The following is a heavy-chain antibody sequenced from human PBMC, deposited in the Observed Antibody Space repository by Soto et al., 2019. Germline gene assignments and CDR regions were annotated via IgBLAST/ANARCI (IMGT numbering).Heavy chain of an antibody. Sequence: QVQLVQSGAEVKKPGSSVKVSCKASGGTFSSYAISWVRQAPGQGLKWMGGIIPIFGTANYAQKFQGRVTITADESTSTAYMELSSLRSEDTAVYYCARAARYDFWSGYYPPDNWFDPWGQGTLVTVSS. J-gene: IGHJ5*02. V-gene: IGHV1-69*01. D-gene: IGHD3-3*01. CDR3: ARAARYDFWSGYYPPDNWFDP. CDR2: IIPIFGTA. CDR1: GGTFSSYA.